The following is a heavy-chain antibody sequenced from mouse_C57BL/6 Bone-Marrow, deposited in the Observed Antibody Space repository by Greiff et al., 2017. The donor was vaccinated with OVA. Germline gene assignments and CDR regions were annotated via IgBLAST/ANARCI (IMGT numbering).Heavy chain of an antibody. CDR3: ARSNWVCFAY. CDR2: IYPGDGDT. Sequence: VQLQQSGPELVKPGASVKISCKASGYAFSSSWMNWVKQRPGKGLEWIGRIYPGDGDTNYNGKFKGKATLTADKSSSTDYMQLSSLTSEDSAVYFCARSNWVCFAYWGQGTLVTVSA. J-gene: IGHJ3*01. CDR1: GYAFSSSW. V-gene: IGHV1-82*01. D-gene: IGHD4-1*01.